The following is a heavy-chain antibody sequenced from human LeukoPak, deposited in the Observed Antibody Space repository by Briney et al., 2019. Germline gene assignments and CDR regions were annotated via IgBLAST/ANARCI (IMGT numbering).Heavy chain of an antibody. CDR2: ITDSGSST. CDR1: GFTFSLYA. Sequence: GGSLRLSCAASGFTFSLYAMSWVRQAPGKGLEWISIITDSGSSTHYAGSVKGRFSISRDNSKNTLYLQMNSLRAEDTAVYYCAKALSAVDPYDYWGQGTLVTVSS. J-gene: IGHJ4*02. D-gene: IGHD6-13*01. CDR3: AKALSAVDPYDY. V-gene: IGHV3-23*01.